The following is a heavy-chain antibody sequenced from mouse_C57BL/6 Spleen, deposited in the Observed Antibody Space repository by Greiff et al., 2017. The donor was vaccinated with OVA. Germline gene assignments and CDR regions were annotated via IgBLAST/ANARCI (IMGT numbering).Heavy chain of an antibody. D-gene: IGHD1-1*01. V-gene: IGHV1-69*01. CDR3: ARYGSSYYYFDY. J-gene: IGHJ2*01. CDR1: GYTFTSYW. CDR2: IDPSDSYT. Sequence: QVQLKQPGAELVMPGASVKLSCKASGYTFTSYWMHWVKQRPGQGLEWIGEIDPSDSYTNYNQKFKGKSTLTVDKSSSTAYMQLSSLTSEDSAVYYCARYGSSYYYFDYWGQGTTLTVSS.